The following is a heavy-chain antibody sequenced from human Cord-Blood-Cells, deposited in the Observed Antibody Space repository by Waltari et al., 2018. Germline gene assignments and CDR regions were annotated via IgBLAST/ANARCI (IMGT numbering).Heavy chain of an antibody. CDR2: IYSVGST. CDR3: AREYHSITGTFNFDY. CDR1: GFTVSSNY. D-gene: IGHD1-7*01. V-gene: IGHV3-53*01. J-gene: IGHJ4*02. Sequence: EVQLVESGGGLIQPGGSLRLSCAASGFTVSSNYMSWVRQAPGKGLEVVSVIYSVGSTYYADSVKGRFTISRDNSKNTLYLQMNSLRAEDTAVYYCAREYHSITGTFNFDYWGQGTLVTVSS.